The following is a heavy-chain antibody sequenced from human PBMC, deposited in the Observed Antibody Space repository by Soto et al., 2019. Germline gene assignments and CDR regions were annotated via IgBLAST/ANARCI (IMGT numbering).Heavy chain of an antibody. D-gene: IGHD3-3*01. Sequence: SVKVSCKASGGTFSSYAISWVRQAPGQGLEWIGGIIPIFGTANYAQKFQGRVTITADKSTSTAYMELSSLRSEDTAVYYCARGDFWSGYYPTGDYYYYGMDVWGQGTTVTVSS. CDR1: GGTFSSYA. CDR2: IIPIFGTA. J-gene: IGHJ6*02. V-gene: IGHV1-69*06. CDR3: ARGDFWSGYYPTGDYYYYGMDV.